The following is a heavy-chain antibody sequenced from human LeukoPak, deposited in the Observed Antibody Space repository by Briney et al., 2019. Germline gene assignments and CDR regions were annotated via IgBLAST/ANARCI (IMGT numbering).Heavy chain of an antibody. D-gene: IGHD1-26*01. CDR3: ARDGATDN. V-gene: IGHV3-53*01. J-gene: IGHJ4*02. Sequence: QPGGSLRLSCAASGFTVSNTYMTWVRQAPGKGLEWVSSIYFDGSTIYSDSVKGRFTIARDNSKNTVYLQINNLRAEDTAVYYCARDGATDNWGQRTLVTVSS. CDR2: IYFDGST. CDR1: GFTVSNTY.